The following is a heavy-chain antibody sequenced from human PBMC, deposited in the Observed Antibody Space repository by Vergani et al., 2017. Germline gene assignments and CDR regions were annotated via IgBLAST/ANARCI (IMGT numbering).Heavy chain of an antibody. V-gene: IGHV4-34*01. CDR1: GGSFSGYY. CDR2: INHSGST. Sequence: QVQLQQWGAGLLKPSETLSLTCAFYGGSFSGYYWSWIRQPPGKGLEWIGEINHSGSTNYNPSLKSRVTISVDTSKNQFSLKLSSVTAADTAVYYCASDYGDIPWGQGTLVTVSS. J-gene: IGHJ5*02. CDR3: ASDYGDIP. D-gene: IGHD4-17*01.